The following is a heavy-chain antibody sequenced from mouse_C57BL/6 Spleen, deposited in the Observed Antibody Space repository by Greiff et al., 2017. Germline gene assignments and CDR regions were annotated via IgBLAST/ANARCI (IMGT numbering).Heavy chain of an antibody. D-gene: IGHD2-5*01. CDR2: IDPSDSYT. Sequence: QVQLQQPGAELVRPGTSVKLSCKASGYTFTSYWMHWVKQRPGQGLEWIGVIDPSDSYTNYNQKFKGKATLTVDTSSSTAYMQLSSLTSEDSAVYYCARRGLSYSNFSYYFDDWGQGTTLTVSS. J-gene: IGHJ2*01. V-gene: IGHV1-59*01. CDR1: GYTFTSYW. CDR3: ARRGLSYSNFSYYFDD.